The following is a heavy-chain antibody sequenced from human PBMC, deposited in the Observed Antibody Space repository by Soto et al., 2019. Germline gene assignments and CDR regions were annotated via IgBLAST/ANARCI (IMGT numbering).Heavy chain of an antibody. D-gene: IGHD5-18*01. CDR1: GFTFSTYG. Sequence: QVQLVESGGGVFQPGRSLRLSCAASGFTFSTYGMHWVRQAPGKGLEWVAVIWYDGSNKYYADSMKGRFTISRDNSNNTLYLQMNSLRAEDTAVYYCARSPAGYSYGYGADYWGQGTLVTVSS. V-gene: IGHV3-33*01. CDR3: ARSPAGYSYGYGADY. J-gene: IGHJ4*02. CDR2: IWYDGSNK.